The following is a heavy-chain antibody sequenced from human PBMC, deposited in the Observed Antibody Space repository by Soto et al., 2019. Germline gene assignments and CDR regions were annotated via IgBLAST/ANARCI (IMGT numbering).Heavy chain of an antibody. J-gene: IGHJ4*02. Sequence: EVQLLESGGGQVRPGGSLRLSCAASGFTFSPYAMSWVRQAPGKGPEWVAGIIGSDYTHYADPVRGRFAISRDNLKNTLYLQLSSLRADDTATYCCAKARRPDPYEYGSGIDYWGQGTLVSVSS. V-gene: IGHV3-23*01. CDR1: GFTFSPYA. CDR3: AKARRPDPYEYGSGIDY. D-gene: IGHD3-10*01. CDR2: IIGSDYT.